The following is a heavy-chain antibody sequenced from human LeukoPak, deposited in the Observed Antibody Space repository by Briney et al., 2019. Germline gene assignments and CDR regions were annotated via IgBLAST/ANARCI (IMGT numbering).Heavy chain of an antibody. J-gene: IGHJ4*02. Sequence: GGSRRLSCSASGFTFSDCYMHWVRQAPGKGLDYVASIATEGRSTFYVDSVKGRFTISRDNSKNTLSLQMSSLRAEDTAVYYCVASPVGFYYGSGRYYFDNWGQGTLVTVSS. D-gene: IGHD3-10*01. V-gene: IGHV3-64D*06. CDR3: VASPVGFYYGSGRYYFDN. CDR2: IATEGRST. CDR1: GFTFSDCY.